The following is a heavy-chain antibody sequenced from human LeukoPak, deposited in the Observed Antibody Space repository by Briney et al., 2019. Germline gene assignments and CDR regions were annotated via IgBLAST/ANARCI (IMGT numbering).Heavy chain of an antibody. V-gene: IGHV1-18*01. CDR2: MNPNSGNT. CDR3: ARDRFYYEGGWGATRLFDY. D-gene: IGHD1-26*01. J-gene: IGHJ4*02. Sequence: ASVKVSCKASGYTFTSYDINWVRQATGQGLEWMGWMNPNSGNTNYAQKLQGRVTMTTDTSTSTAYMELRSLRSDDTAVYYCARDRFYYEGGWGATRLFDYWGQGTLVTVSS. CDR1: GYTFTSYD.